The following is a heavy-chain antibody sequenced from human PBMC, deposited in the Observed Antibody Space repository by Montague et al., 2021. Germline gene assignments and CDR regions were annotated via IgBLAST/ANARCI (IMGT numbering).Heavy chain of an antibody. J-gene: IGHJ4*02. CDR1: GFTFSSYW. Sequence: SLRLSCAASGFTFSSYWMHWVRQAPGKGLEWVSRINSYGSNTGYADSVKGRFTVSRENAKNTLYLQMNNLRAEDTAVYYCASDPYNGNSPLDYWGQGALVTVSS. V-gene: IGHV3-74*01. CDR3: ASDPYNGNSPLDY. CDR2: INSYGSNT. D-gene: IGHD1-7*01.